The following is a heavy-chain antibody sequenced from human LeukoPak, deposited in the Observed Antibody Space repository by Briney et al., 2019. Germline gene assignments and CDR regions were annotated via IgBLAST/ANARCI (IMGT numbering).Heavy chain of an antibody. CDR3: ARDKAKTYYYDSSDHGDY. CDR2: IYYSGST. Sequence: PSETLSLTCTVSGGSISSYYWGWIRQPPGKGLEWIGSIYYSGSTYYNPSLKSRVTISVDTSKNQFSLKLSSVTAADTAVYYCARDKAKTYYYDSSDHGDYWGQGTLVTVSS. D-gene: IGHD3-22*01. J-gene: IGHJ4*02. CDR1: GGSISSYY. V-gene: IGHV4-39*07.